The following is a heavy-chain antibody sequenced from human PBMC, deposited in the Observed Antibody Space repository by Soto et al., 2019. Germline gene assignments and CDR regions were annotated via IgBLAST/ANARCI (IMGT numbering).Heavy chain of an antibody. Sequence: PGGSLRLSCAASGFTVSSNYMSWVRQAPGKGLEWVSVIYSGGSTYYADSVKGRFTISRDNSKNTLYLQMNSLRAEDTAVYYCARDLFVRSREYGSGGLWYYGMCVCGQGTTGTVSS. J-gene: IGHJ6*02. D-gene: IGHD3-10*01. V-gene: IGHV3-66*01. CDR3: ARDLFVRSREYGSGGLWYYGMCV. CDR1: GFTVSSNY. CDR2: IYSGGST.